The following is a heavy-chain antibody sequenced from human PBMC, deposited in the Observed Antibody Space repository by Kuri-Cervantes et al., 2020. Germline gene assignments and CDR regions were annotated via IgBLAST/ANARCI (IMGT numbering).Heavy chain of an antibody. CDR1: GYTFSSYS. CDR2: ISSSSSYI. J-gene: IGHJ4*02. CDR3: ATQRRGTTT. V-gene: IGHV3-21*04. D-gene: IGHD1-1*01. Sequence: SCKASGYTFSSYSMNWVRQAPGKGLEWVSSISSSSSYIYYADSVKGRFTISRDNSKNTLYLQMNSLRAEDTAVYYCATQRRGTTTWGQGTLVTVSS.